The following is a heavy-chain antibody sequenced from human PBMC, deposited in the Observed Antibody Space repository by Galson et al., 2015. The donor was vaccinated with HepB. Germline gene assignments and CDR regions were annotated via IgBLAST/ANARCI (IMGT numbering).Heavy chain of an antibody. V-gene: IGHV1-18*04. CDR2: ISAYNGNT. CDR1: GYTFTSYG. J-gene: IGHJ4*02. CDR3: ASPAYSSSWYYFDY. Sequence: QSGAEVKKPGASVKVSCKASGYTFTSYGLSWVRQAPGQGLEWMGWISAYNGNTDYAQRLQGRVTMTTDTSTSTAYMELRSLRSEDTAVYYCASPAYSSSWYYFDYWGQGTLVTGSS. D-gene: IGHD6-13*01.